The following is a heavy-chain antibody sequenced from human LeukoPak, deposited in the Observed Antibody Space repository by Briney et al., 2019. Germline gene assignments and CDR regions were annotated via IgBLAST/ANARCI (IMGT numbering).Heavy chain of an antibody. CDR2: ISRDGTST. CDR3: ARGWYGPDS. CDR1: GVTFSSHS. Sequence: GGSPRLSCAASGVTFSSHSMHWVRQAPGKGLVWVSGISRDGTSTNYADAVKGRFTISRDSAKNTLYLQMNSLRVEDTAVYSCARGWYGPDSCGQGTLVTVSS. V-gene: IGHV3-74*01. D-gene: IGHD2-15*01. J-gene: IGHJ5*01.